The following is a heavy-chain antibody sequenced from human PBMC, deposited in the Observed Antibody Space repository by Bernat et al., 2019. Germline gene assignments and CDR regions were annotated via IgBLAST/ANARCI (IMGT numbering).Heavy chain of an antibody. Sequence: QVQLVESGGGVVQPGRSLRLSYAASGFTFSSYGMHWVRQAPGKGLEWVAVISYDGSNKYYTDSVKGRFTISRDNSKNTLYLQMDGLTYEDTAVYYCAKRHGADVYDIDYWGQGTLVTVSS. CDR2: ISYDGSNK. V-gene: IGHV3-30*18. D-gene: IGHD3-22*01. CDR1: GFTFSSYG. CDR3: AKRHGADVYDIDY. J-gene: IGHJ4*02.